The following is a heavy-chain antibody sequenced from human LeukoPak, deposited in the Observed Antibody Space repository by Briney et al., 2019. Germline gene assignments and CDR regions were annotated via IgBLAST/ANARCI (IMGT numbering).Heavy chain of an antibody. D-gene: IGHD1-20*01. V-gene: IGHV5-51*01. CDR3: ARGGRNNWVSFDY. Sequence: GESLKISCKGSGYSFTNSWIGWVRQMPGKGLEWMGIIYPGDSDTRYSPSFQGQVTISADKSISTAYLQWSSLKASDAAMYYCARGGRNNWVSFDYWGQGTLVTVSS. CDR2: IYPGDSDT. J-gene: IGHJ4*02. CDR1: GYSFTNSW.